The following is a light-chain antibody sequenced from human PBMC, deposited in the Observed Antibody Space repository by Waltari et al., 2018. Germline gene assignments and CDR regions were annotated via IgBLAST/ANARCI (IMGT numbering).Light chain of an antibody. Sequence: QSALTQPASVSGSPGQSITISCTGTSSDVGVYNFVPWYQQHPGKAPKLMIYEVTNRPSGVSNRFSGSKSGNTASLTISGLLAEDEADYYCCSYTTTTTVVFGGGTKLTVL. CDR1: SSDVGVYNF. J-gene: IGLJ3*02. CDR2: EVT. V-gene: IGLV2-14*01. CDR3: CSYTTTTTVV.